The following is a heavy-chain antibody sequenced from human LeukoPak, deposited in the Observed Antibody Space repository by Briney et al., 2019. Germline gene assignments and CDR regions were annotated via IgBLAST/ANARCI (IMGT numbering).Heavy chain of an antibody. V-gene: IGHV3-23*01. CDR2: ISSSGGNT. CDR3: SKNSYSNYYHDIAV. J-gene: IGHJ6*02. D-gene: IGHD4-11*01. Sequence: GGSLRLSCAASGFTFSSCAMNWVRQAPGEGREWVSTISSSGGNTYYAASLTGRFTISTDNSKNTLYLQINSLRAEDTAIYYCSKNSYSNYYHDIAVWGPGTTVTVSS. CDR1: GFTFSSCA.